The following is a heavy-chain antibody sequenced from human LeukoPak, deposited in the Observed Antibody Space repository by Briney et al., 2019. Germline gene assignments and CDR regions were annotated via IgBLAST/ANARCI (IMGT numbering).Heavy chain of an antibody. Sequence: SETLSLTCTVSGGSTSSYYWSWIRQPPGKGLEWIGYIYYSGSTNYNPSLKSRVTISVDTSKNQFSLKLSSVTAADTAVYYCARLGQWLVTGIFDYWGQGTLVTVSS. J-gene: IGHJ4*02. CDR3: ARLGQWLVTGIFDY. CDR1: GGSTSSYY. V-gene: IGHV4-59*08. D-gene: IGHD6-19*01. CDR2: IYYSGST.